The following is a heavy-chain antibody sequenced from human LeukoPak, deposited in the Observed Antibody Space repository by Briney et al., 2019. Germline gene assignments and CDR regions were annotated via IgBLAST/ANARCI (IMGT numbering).Heavy chain of an antibody. D-gene: IGHD6-13*01. J-gene: IGHJ4*02. Sequence: GGSLRLSCAASGFTFSSYSMNWVRQAPGKGLEWVSYISSSSSTIYYVDSVKGRFTISRDNSRNTLYLQMNSLRAEDTAVYYCARDLMYSSSWYGWYFDYWGQGTLVTVSS. CDR3: ARDLMYSSSWYGWYFDY. CDR1: GFTFSSYS. V-gene: IGHV3-48*01. CDR2: ISSSSSTI.